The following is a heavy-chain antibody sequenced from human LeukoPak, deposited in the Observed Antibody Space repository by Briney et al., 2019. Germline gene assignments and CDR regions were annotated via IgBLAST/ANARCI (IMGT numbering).Heavy chain of an antibody. CDR2: ISAYNGNT. Sequence: ASVKVSCKASGYTFSSYGISWVRQAPGQGLEWMGWISAYNGNTNYAQNLQGRVTMTTDTSTSTAYMELRSLRSEDTAVYYCAREGEYSSGWYGLNYYYYYMDVWGKGTTVTISS. D-gene: IGHD6-19*01. J-gene: IGHJ6*03. CDR3: AREGEYSSGWYGLNYYYYYMDV. CDR1: GYTFSSYG. V-gene: IGHV1-18*01.